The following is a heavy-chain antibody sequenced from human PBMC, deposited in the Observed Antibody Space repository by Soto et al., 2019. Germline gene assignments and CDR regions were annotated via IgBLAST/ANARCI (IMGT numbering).Heavy chain of an antibody. J-gene: IGHJ3*02. D-gene: IGHD5-12*01. CDR2: ISAYNGNT. CDR1: GYTFTSYG. V-gene: IGHV1-18*01. Sequence: ASVKVSCKASGYTFTSYGISWVRQAPGQGLEWMGWISAYNGNTNYAQKLQGRVTMTTDTSTSTAYMELRSLRSDDTAVYYCASSCIVATTSGHDAFDIWGQGTMVTVSS. CDR3: ASSCIVATTSGHDAFDI.